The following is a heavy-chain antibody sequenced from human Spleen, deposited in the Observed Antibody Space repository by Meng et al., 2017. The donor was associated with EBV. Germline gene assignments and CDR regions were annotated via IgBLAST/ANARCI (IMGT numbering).Heavy chain of an antibody. V-gene: IGHV4-30-4*01. CDR3: ARDVYGDYGGIGF. D-gene: IGHD4-17*01. CDR2: IFNSGNT. CDR1: GGSNRSGGYY. J-gene: IGHJ4*02. Sequence: GPLQRSVPGPGKPLPTLSLACVVCGGSNRSGGYYLNWLRQSPGKGLEYIGYIFNSGNTYYNPSLKSRVTISADPSKNQFSLKLTSLTAADTAVYYCARDVYGDYGGIGFWGQGTLVTVSS.